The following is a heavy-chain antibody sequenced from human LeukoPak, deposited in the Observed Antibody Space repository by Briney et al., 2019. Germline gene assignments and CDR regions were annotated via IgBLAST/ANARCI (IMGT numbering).Heavy chain of an antibody. V-gene: IGHV3-74*01. D-gene: IGHD3-22*01. CDR2: ISSDGSRV. Sequence: PGGSLRLSCAASGFTFSDYWMHWVRQAPGKGLVWVSRISSDGSRVTYADSVKGRFTISRDNAKNTLYLQMNSLRAEDTAVFYCARGLYERSGLKWDYWGQGTLVTVSS. CDR3: ARGLYERSGLKWDY. CDR1: GFTFSDYW. J-gene: IGHJ4*02.